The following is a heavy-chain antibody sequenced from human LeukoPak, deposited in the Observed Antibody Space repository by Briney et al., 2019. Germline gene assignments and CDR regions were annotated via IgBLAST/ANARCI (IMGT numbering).Heavy chain of an antibody. V-gene: IGHV3-7*01. J-gene: IGHJ5*02. CDR1: GFTFSSYW. CDR2: IKQDGSEK. CDR3: AKLNPDYYDGGVMDNWFDP. D-gene: IGHD3-22*01. Sequence: GGSLRLSCAASGFTFSSYWMSWVRQAPGKGLEWVANIKQDGSEKYYVDSVKGRFTISRENAKNSLYLQMNSLRAEDTAVYYCAKLNPDYYDGGVMDNWFDPWGQGTLVTVSS.